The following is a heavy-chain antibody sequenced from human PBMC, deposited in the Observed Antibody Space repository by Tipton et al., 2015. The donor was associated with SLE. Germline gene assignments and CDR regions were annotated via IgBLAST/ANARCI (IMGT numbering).Heavy chain of an antibody. CDR1: GFSLSTYA. V-gene: IGHV3-30*04. CDR2: LSYDGSKK. J-gene: IGHJ4*02. Sequence: SLRLSCTVSGFSLSTYAMHWVRQAPGKGLEWVAALSYDGSKKYYADSVKGRFSSSRDISKETLYLEMSSLRAEDTAVYYCARDRMRDGSGDYEVYWGQGVLVTVSS. D-gene: IGHD4-17*01. CDR3: ARDRMRDGSGDYEVY.